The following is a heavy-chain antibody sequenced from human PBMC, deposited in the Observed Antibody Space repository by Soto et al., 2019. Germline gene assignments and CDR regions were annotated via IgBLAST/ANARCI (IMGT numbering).Heavy chain of an antibody. J-gene: IGHJ4*02. CDR3: AKDMYYYDSSGYYPIDY. CDR1: GFTFSSYG. D-gene: IGHD3-22*01. CDR2: ISYDGSNK. Sequence: GGSLRLSCAASGFTFSSYGMHWVRQAPGKGLEWVAVISYDGSNKYYADSVKGRFTISRDNSKNTLYLQMNSLRAEDTAVYYCAKDMYYYDSSGYYPIDYWGQGTLVTVSS. V-gene: IGHV3-30*18.